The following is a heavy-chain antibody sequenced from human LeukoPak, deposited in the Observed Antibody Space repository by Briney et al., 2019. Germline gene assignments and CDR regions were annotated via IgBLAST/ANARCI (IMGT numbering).Heavy chain of an antibody. J-gene: IGHJ5*02. D-gene: IGHD2-15*01. V-gene: IGHV4-61*01. Sequence: SETLSLTCTVSGGSVSRGSYYWSWTRQPPGKGLEWIGYIHHSGTTNYSPSLKSRVTISVDMSKNQFFLNLTSVTAADTAVYYCAREIVVVVAATPTSWFDPWGQGTLVTVSS. CDR2: IHHSGTT. CDR1: GGSVSRGSYY. CDR3: AREIVVVVAATPTSWFDP.